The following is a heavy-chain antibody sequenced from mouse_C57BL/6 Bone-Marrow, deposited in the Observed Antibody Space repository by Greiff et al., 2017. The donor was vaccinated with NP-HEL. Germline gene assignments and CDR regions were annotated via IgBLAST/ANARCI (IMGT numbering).Heavy chain of an antibody. Sequence: VQLQQPGTELVKPGASVKLSCKASGYTFTSYWMHWVKQRPGQGLEWIGNINPSNGGTNYNEKFKSKATLTVDKSSSTAYMQLSSLTSEDSAVYYCARPPYYYGSSYYAMDTGVKEPQSPSPQ. CDR2: INPSNGGT. V-gene: IGHV1-53*01. D-gene: IGHD1-1*01. CDR3: ARPPYYYGSSYYAMDT. CDR1: GYTFTSYW. J-gene: IGHJ4*01.